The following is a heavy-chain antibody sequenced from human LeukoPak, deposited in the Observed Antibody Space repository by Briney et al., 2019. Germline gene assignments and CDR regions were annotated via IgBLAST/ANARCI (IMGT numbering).Heavy chain of an antibody. D-gene: IGHD3-22*01. CDR1: GGTFSSYA. V-gene: IGHV1-69*01. CDR3: ARVAYDSSGYYFPFGY. Sequence: SVKVSCKASGGTFSSYAISWVRQAPGQGLEWMGGIIPIFGTANYAQKFQGRVTITADESTSTAYMELSSLRSEDTAVYYCARVAYDSSGYYFPFGYWGQGTLVTVSS. J-gene: IGHJ4*02. CDR2: IIPIFGTA.